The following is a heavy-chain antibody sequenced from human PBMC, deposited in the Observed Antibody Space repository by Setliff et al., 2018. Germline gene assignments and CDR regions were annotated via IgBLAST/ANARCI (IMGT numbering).Heavy chain of an antibody. J-gene: IGHJ6*03. CDR2: SSSGSAM. Sequence: GGSLRLSCAASGFTFSSYSMNWVRQAPGKGLEWVSYSSSGSAMYYADSVKGRFTISRDNAKNLLYLQMNSLGAEDTAVYYCARVRQWLAHYMDVWGKGTTVTVSS. CDR1: GFTFSSYS. V-gene: IGHV3-48*01. D-gene: IGHD6-19*01. CDR3: ARVRQWLAHYMDV.